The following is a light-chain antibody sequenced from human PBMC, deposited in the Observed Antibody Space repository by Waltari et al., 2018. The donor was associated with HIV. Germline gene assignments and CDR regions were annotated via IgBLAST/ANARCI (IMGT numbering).Light chain of an antibody. CDR3: QSYDSSLSGYV. Sequence: QSVLTQPPSVAAAPGQRVTISCTGCSSNTGAGDAVTWYQQLPGTAPKLLIYGNSNRPSGVPDRFSGSKSGTSASLAITGLQAEDEADYYCQSYDSSLSGYVFGTGTKVTVL. CDR1: SSNTGAGDA. V-gene: IGLV1-40*01. CDR2: GNS. J-gene: IGLJ1*01.